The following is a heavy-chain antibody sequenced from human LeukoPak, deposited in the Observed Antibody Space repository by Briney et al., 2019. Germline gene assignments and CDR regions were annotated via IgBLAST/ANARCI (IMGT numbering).Heavy chain of an antibody. D-gene: IGHD3-16*02. CDR3: AKDIMITFGGVIAAAYDY. CDR2: IWYDGSKK. V-gene: IGHV3-33*06. Sequence: GGSLRLSCAASGFTFSNNGMHWVRQAPGKGLEWVALIWYDGSKKYYADSVEGRFTISRDNSRNMLYLQMNSLRAEDTAVYYCAKDIMITFGGVIAAAYDYWGQGTLVTVSS. J-gene: IGHJ4*02. CDR1: GFTFSNNG.